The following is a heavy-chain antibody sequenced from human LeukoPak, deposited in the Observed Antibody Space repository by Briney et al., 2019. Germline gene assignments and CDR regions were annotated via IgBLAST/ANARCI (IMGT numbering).Heavy chain of an antibody. CDR2: ISAYNGNT. D-gene: IGHD6-19*01. V-gene: IGHV1-18*04. Sequence: GASVKVSCKASGYSLTTYYMHWVRQAPGQGLEWMGWISAYNGNTNYAQKLQGRVTMTTDTSTSTAYMELRSLRSDDTAVYYCARNSIAVAARGHIDYWGQGTLVTVSS. CDR1: GYSLTTYY. J-gene: IGHJ4*02. CDR3: ARNSIAVAARGHIDY.